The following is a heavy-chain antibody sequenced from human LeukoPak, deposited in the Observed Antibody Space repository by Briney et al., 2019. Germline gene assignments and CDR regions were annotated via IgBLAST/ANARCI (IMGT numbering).Heavy chain of an antibody. CDR2: IIPIFDTA. D-gene: IGHD4-17*01. V-gene: IGHV1-69*13. J-gene: IGHJ6*03. Sequence: GASVKVSCKASGGTFSSYAISWVRQAPGQGLEWMGGIIPIFDTANYAQKFQGRVTITADESTSTAYMELSSLRSEDTAVYYCATSKSYGARIPYYYYMDVWGKGTTVTISS. CDR3: ATSKSYGARIPYYYYMDV. CDR1: GGTFSSYA.